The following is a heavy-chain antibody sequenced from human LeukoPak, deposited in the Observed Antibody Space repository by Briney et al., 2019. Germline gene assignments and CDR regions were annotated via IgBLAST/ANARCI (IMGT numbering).Heavy chain of an antibody. CDR1: GGTFSGYT. J-gene: IGHJ4*02. Sequence: RASVKVSCTASGGTFSGYTISWVRQAPGQGLEWMGRIIPIVGIANYAQKFQGRVTITADKSTSTAYMELSSLRSEDTAVYYCQLNIVVVPAAIREVGATPAYWGQGTLVTVSS. V-gene: IGHV1-69*02. D-gene: IGHD2-2*02. CDR2: IIPIVGIA. CDR3: QLNIVVVPAAIREVGATPAY.